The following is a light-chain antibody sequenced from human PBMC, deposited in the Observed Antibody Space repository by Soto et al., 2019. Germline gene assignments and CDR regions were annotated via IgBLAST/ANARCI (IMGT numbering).Light chain of an antibody. J-gene: IGLJ2*01. Sequence: QSVLTQPASVSWSPGQSITISCAGTRDDIGAYDYVSWYQQHPGNAPKLLVYEVTNRPSGVSDRFSGSKSGNTASLTISGLQAEDEADYYCNSYTNSSAVVFGGGTKATVL. V-gene: IGLV2-14*01. CDR1: RDDIGAYDY. CDR3: NSYTNSSAVV. CDR2: EVT.